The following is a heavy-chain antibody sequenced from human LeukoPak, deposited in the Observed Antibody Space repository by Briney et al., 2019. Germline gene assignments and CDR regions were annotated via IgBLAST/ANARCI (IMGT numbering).Heavy chain of an antibody. V-gene: IGHV1-2*02. CDR2: INPNSGGT. J-gene: IGHJ4*02. Sequence: GASVKVSCKASGYTFTGYYMHWVRQAPGQGLEWMGWINPNSGGTNYAQKFQGRVTMTRDTSISTAYMELSRLRSDDTAIYYCAKVRDSSGYYSFFDYWGQGTLVTVSS. D-gene: IGHD3-22*01. CDR3: AKVRDSSGYYSFFDY. CDR1: GYTFTGYY.